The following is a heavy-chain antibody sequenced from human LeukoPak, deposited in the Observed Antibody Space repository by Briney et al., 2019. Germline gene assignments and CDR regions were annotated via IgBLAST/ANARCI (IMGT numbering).Heavy chain of an antibody. V-gene: IGHV1-3*01. Sequence: GASVKVSCKASGYTFINYAMHWVRQAPEQRLEWMGWINAGNGNTKFSQKFQGRVTITRDTSASTAYMQLSSLRSEDTAVYYCARDRGYSDGSSDIWGQGTMVTVSS. CDR3: ARDRGYSDGSSDI. J-gene: IGHJ3*02. CDR1: GYTFINYA. CDR2: INAGNGNT. D-gene: IGHD5-18*01.